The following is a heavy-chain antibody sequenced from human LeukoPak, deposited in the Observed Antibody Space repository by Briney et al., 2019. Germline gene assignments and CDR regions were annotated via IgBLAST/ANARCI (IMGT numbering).Heavy chain of an antibody. D-gene: IGHD2-15*01. CDR2: IYYSGTT. CDR3: ARASTVVSPFDY. J-gene: IGHJ4*02. Sequence: SETLSLTCTVSGGSISSSYWSWIRQPPGKGLEWIGYIYYSGTTNYNPSLKSRVTISVDTSKNHFSLNLSSVTAADTAIYYCARASTVVSPFDYWGQGTLVTVSS. CDR1: GGSISSSY. V-gene: IGHV4-59*01.